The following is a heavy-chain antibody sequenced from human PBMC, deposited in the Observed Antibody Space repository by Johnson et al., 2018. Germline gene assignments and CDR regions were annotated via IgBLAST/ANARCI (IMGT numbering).Heavy chain of an antibody. D-gene: IGHD2-8*01. CDR3: ARGGLMVYAPYGMDV. CDR1: GGTFSSYA. J-gene: IGHJ6*02. Sequence: VQPLESGAEVKKPGSSXKVSCTASGGTFSSYALIWVRQAPGQGLEWMGGIIPIFGTANYAQTFQGRVTITADESTTRAYMGLSSLRSEETAVYYCARGGLMVYAPYGMDVWGQGTTVTVSS. CDR2: IIPIFGTA. V-gene: IGHV1-69*01.